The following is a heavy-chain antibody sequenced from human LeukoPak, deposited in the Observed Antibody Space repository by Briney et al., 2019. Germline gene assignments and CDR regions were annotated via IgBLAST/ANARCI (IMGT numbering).Heavy chain of an antibody. D-gene: IGHD3-16*01. V-gene: IGHV4-39*01. Sequence: SETLSLTCTVSGGSITSSSYYWGWIRQPPGKGLEWIGIIYFSGSTYCNLSLKSRVTISVDTSKNQFSLKLSSVTAADTAVYYCARRRFGDSALDYWGQGTMVSVSS. CDR2: IYFSGST. J-gene: IGHJ4*02. CDR3: ARRRFGDSALDY. CDR1: GGSITSSSYY.